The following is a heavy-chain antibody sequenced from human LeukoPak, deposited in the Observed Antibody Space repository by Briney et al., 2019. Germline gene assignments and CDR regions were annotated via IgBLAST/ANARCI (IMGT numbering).Heavy chain of an antibody. J-gene: IGHJ2*01. V-gene: IGHV4-34*01. CDR1: GGSFSGYY. CDR3: ARDITMRNWYFDL. D-gene: IGHD3-22*01. Sequence: PSETLSLTCAVYGGSFSGYYWSWIRQPPGKGLEWIGEINHSGSTNYNPSLKSRVTISVDTSKNQFSLKLSSVTAADTAVYYCARDITMRNWYFDLWGRGTLVTVSS. CDR2: INHSGST.